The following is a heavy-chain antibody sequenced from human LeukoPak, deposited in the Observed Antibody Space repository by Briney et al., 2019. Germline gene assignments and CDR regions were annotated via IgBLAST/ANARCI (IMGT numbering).Heavy chain of an antibody. CDR1: GGSFSGYY. CDR3: ARVGADGSGFLFDY. D-gene: IGHD3-10*01. Sequence: FETLSLTCAVCGGSFSGYYWSWIRHPPAKGLEWMGEINPSGSTSNNPSLNSRVTISVDTSKNQYSVKLSSMTAADTAVYYCARVGADGSGFLFDYWGQGTLVTVSS. V-gene: IGHV4-34*01. J-gene: IGHJ4*02. CDR2: INPSGST.